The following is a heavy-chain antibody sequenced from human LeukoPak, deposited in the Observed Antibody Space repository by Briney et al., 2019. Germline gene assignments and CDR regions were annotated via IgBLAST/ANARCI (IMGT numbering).Heavy chain of an antibody. CDR3: ARRATADRCFDY. J-gene: IGHJ4*02. D-gene: IGHD6-13*01. CDR2: ISSSGSTI. Sequence: GGSLRLSCAASGFTFSDYYMSWIRQAPGKGLEWVSYISSSGSTIYYADSAKGRFTISRDNAKNSLYLQMNSLRAEDTAVYYCARRATADRCFDYWGQGTLVTVSS. V-gene: IGHV3-11*04. CDR1: GFTFSDYY.